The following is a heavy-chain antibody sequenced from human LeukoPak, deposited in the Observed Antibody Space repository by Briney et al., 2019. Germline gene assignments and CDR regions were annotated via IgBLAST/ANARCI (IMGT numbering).Heavy chain of an antibody. CDR1: GFTFSTYS. CDR3: ARASGWYERGPDYYYYMDV. V-gene: IGHV3-21*01. CDR2: ISSITSYI. J-gene: IGHJ6*03. D-gene: IGHD6-19*01. Sequence: PGGSLRLSCAASGFTFSTYSVNWVRQAPGKGLEWVSSISSITSYIYYAASVKGRFTISRDNAKNSLYLQMNSLRAEDTAVYYCARASGWYERGPDYYYYMDVWGKGTTVIVSS.